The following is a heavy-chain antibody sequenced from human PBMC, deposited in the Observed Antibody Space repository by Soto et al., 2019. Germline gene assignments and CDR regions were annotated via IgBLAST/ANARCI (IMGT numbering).Heavy chain of an antibody. CDR3: TRVRRVAARYMDV. V-gene: IGHV3-49*03. CDR2: IRSKAYGGTT. Sequence: GGSLRLSFTASGFTFGDYSMSWFRQAPGKGLEWVGFIRSKAYGGTTEYAASVKGRFTISRDDSKSIAYLQMNSLKTEDTAVYYCTRVRRVAARYMDVWGKGTTVTVSS. CDR1: GFTFGDYS. D-gene: IGHD6-6*01. J-gene: IGHJ6*03.